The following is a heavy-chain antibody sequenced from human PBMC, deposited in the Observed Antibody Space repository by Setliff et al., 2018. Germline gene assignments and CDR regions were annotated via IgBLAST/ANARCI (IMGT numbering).Heavy chain of an antibody. D-gene: IGHD3-22*01. V-gene: IGHV3-48*01. CDR2: SSSSSSTI. CDR3: ARDAKIVVVHNPYYFDF. CDR1: GFSFSSYS. Sequence: PGGSLRLSCAASGFSFSSYSMNWVRQAPGKGLEWVSYSSSSSSTIYYADSVEGRFTSSRDNSKNTQYLQMSSMRLEETAVYYCARDAKIVVVHNPYYFDFWGQGTLVTVSS. J-gene: IGHJ4*02.